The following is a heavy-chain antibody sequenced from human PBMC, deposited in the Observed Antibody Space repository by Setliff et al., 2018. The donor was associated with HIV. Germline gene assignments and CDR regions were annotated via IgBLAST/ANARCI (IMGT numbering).Heavy chain of an antibody. CDR3: AKDRRYYYGSGSYAAET. J-gene: IGHJ5*02. CDR2: ISGSGIGS. Sequence: HPGGSLRLSCAASGFTVSSNYMSWVRQAPGKGLEWVSYISGSGIGSYYPDSVKGRFTISRDNSKNTLFLQMNSLRAEDTAVYYCAKDRRYYYGSGSYAAETWGQGTLVTVSS. V-gene: IGHV3-23*01. CDR1: GFTVSSNY. D-gene: IGHD3-10*01.